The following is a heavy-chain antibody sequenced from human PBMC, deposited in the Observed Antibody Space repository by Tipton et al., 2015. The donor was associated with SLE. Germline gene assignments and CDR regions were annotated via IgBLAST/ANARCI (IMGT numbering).Heavy chain of an antibody. CDR2: ISTRVTTI. CDR3: ARGAGYDFWSGGDWFDP. CDR1: GFTFSSYW. V-gene: IGHV3-48*01. J-gene: IGHJ5*02. Sequence: GSLRLSCAASGFTFSSYWMHWVRQAPGKGLEWISFISTRVTTIYYADSVKGRFTISRDNSKNTLYLQMNSLRAEDTAVYYCARGAGYDFWSGGDWFDPWGQGTLVTASS. D-gene: IGHD3-3*01.